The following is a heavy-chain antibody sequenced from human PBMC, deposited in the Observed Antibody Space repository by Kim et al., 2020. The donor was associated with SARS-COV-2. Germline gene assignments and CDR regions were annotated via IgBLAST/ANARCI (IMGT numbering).Heavy chain of an antibody. J-gene: IGHJ5*02. Sequence: NPPLKSRVTIAVDTSKNQYSLKLSSVTAADTAVYYCARGRTGTTRDWFDPWGQGTLVTVSS. CDR3: ARGRTGTTRDWFDP. D-gene: IGHD1-1*01. V-gene: IGHV4-59*09.